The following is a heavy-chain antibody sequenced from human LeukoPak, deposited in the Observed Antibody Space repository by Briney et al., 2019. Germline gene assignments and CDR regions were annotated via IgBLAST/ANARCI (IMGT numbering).Heavy chain of an antibody. Sequence: SETLSLTCTVSGGSISSYYWSWIRQPPGKGLEWIGYIYYSGSTNYNPSLKSRVTISVDTSKNQFSLKLSSVTAADTAVYYCARAANYYDSSGYYFVRYFDYWGQGTLVTVSS. CDR3: ARAANYYDSSGYYFVRYFDY. D-gene: IGHD3-22*01. CDR1: GGSISSYY. CDR2: IYYSGST. V-gene: IGHV4-59*01. J-gene: IGHJ4*02.